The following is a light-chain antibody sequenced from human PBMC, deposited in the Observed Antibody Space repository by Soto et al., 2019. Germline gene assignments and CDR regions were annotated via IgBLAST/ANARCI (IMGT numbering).Light chain of an antibody. J-gene: IGLJ2*01. CDR3: CSYAGSVV. V-gene: IGLV2-23*01. CDR2: EGS. Sequence: QSALTQPASVSGSPGQSITISCTGTSSDVGSYNLVSWYQQHPGKAPKLMIYEGSKRPSGVSNRFSGSKSGNTASLTISELQAEDEADYYCCSYAGSVVFGGGTQLTVL. CDR1: SSDVGSYNL.